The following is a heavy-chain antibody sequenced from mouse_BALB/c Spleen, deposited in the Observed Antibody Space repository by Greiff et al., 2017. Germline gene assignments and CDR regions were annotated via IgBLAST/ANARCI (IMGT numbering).Heavy chain of an antibody. CDR1: GYTFSSYW. CDR2: ILPGSGST. CDR3: ARAFYYGGFYAMDY. D-gene: IGHD1-2*01. J-gene: IGHJ4*01. V-gene: IGHV1-9*01. Sequence: QVQLQQSGAELMKPGASVKISCKATGYTFSSYWIEWVKQRPGHGLEWIGEILPGSGSTNYNEKFKGKATFTADTSSNTAYMQLSSLTSEDSAVYYCARAFYYGGFYAMDYWGQGTSVTVSS.